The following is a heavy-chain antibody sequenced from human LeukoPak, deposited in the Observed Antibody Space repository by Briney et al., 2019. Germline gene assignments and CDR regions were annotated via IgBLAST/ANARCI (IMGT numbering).Heavy chain of an antibody. CDR1: GGSISGYF. V-gene: IGHV4-59*01. Sequence: PSGTLSLTSTVSGGSISGYFWSSIPQPPGKGLEWVVYIYYSGSTNYNTSLKSRVTISVDTSKNQFSLKLSSVTAADTAVYYCASIDMAAAGIVDYWGQGTLVTVSS. CDR2: IYYSGST. D-gene: IGHD6-13*01. CDR3: ASIDMAAAGIVDY. J-gene: IGHJ4*02.